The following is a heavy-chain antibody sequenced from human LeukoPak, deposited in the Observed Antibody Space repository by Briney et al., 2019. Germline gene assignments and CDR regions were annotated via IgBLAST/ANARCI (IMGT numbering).Heavy chain of an antibody. V-gene: IGHV3-23*01. D-gene: IGHD3-10*01. CDR3: AKDVTFYFGSGSNPNWFDP. Sequence: GGSLRLSCAASGFTFSSYAMSWVRQTPGKGLEWVSGISGSDGSTYYTDSVKGRFTISRDNSKNTLYLHMNSLRAEDTAVYYRAKDVTFYFGSGSNPNWFDPWGQGTLVTVSS. CDR2: ISGSDGST. J-gene: IGHJ5*02. CDR1: GFTFSSYA.